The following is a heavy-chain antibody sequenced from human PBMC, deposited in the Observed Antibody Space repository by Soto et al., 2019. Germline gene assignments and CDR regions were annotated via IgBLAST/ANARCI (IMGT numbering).Heavy chain of an antibody. CDR3: TTVTAVAKSYFDF. CDR1: GFTFNNAW. J-gene: IGHJ4*02. D-gene: IGHD5-18*01. Sequence: EVQLVESGGGLVEPGESLRLSCAASGFTFNNAWMSWVRQAPGKGPEWVGRIKSRADGVTTDYAVPVTGRFTISRDDSKNALSLQMNSLKLAGTAVYYCTTVTAVAKSYFDFWGQGTLVTVSS. CDR2: IKSRADGVTT. V-gene: IGHV3-15*01.